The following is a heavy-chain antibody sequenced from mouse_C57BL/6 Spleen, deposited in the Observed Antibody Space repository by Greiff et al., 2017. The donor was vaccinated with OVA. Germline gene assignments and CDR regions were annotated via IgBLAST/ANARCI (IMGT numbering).Heavy chain of an antibody. CDR2: IDPSDSET. CDR3: ARSYAPKEWYFDY. CDR1: GYTFTSYW. V-gene: IGHV1-52*01. D-gene: IGHD6-5*01. J-gene: IGHJ2*01. Sequence: QVQLQQPGAELVRPGSSVKLSCKASGYTFTSYWMHWVKQRPIQGLEWIGNIDPSDSETHYNQKFKDKATLTVDKSSSTAYMQLSSLTSEDSAVYYGARSYAPKEWYFDYWGQGTTLTVSS.